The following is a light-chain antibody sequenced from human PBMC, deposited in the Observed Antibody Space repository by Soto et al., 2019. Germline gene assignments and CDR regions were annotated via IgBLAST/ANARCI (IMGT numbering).Light chain of an antibody. V-gene: IGKV3-15*01. CDR2: GAS. CDR3: EQYQQWPPT. J-gene: IGKJ1*01. CDR1: QSVGSN. Sequence: EIVMTQSPATLSVSPGERATLSCRAGQSVGSNLVWYQQKPGQAPRLLIYGASTRATGIPARFSGSGSGTEFTLTISSLQSEDFAVYFCEQYQQWPPTFGQGTKVDI.